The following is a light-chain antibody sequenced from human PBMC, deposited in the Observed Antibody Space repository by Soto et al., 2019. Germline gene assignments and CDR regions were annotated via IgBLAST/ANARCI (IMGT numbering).Light chain of an antibody. CDR3: SSYTSSSTRV. Sequence: QPVLTQPASVSGSPGQSITISCTGTSSDIGGYNYVSWYQQHPGKAPKLMICGVSDRPSGVSTRFSGSRSGNTASLSISGLQAEDEADYYCSSYTSSSTRVFGGGTKVTVL. CDR1: SSDIGGYNY. V-gene: IGLV2-14*01. CDR2: GVS. J-gene: IGLJ2*01.